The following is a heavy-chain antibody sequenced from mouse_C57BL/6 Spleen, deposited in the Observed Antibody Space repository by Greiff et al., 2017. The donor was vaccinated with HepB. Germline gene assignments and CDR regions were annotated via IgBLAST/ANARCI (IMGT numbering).Heavy chain of an antibody. V-gene: IGHV1-81*01. CDR1: GYTFPSYG. CDR3: ARSVTTEVAREGYAMDY. D-gene: IGHD1-1*01. CDR2: IYPRSGNT. J-gene: IGHJ4*01. Sequence: VQLQESGAELARPGASVKLSCKASGYTFPSYGISGVKQRPGRGLEGIGEIYPRSGNTYYNEKFKDKATLTADKSSSTAYMELRSLTSEDSAVYFCARSVTTEVAREGYAMDYCGQGTSVTVSS.